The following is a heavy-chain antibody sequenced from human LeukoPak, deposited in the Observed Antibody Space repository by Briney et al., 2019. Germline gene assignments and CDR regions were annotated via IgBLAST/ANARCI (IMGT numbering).Heavy chain of an antibody. CDR3: AGGVQGAGPFDY. Sequence: GGSLRLSCAASGFTFSDYYMSWIRQAPGKGLEWISYISNSGTMIYYRDSVKGRFTASRDNAQNSLYLQMNSLGAEDTALYYCAGGVQGAGPFDYWGQGSLVTVSS. J-gene: IGHJ4*02. V-gene: IGHV3-11*01. CDR2: ISNSGTMI. CDR1: GFTFSDYY. D-gene: IGHD3-16*01.